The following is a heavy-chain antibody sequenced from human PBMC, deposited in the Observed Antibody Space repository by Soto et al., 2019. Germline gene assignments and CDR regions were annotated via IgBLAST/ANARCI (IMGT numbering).Heavy chain of an antibody. CDR1: VGSVSSGSYY. CDR2: IYYSGST. Sequence: ETLSLTCTVSVGSVSSGSYYWSWIRQPPGKGPEWIGYIYYSGSTNYNPSLKSRVTISVDTSKNQFSLKLSSVTAADTAVYYCASLGGDHYYYYGMDVWGQGTTVTVSS. D-gene: IGHD4-17*01. J-gene: IGHJ6*02. CDR3: ASLGGDHYYYYGMDV. V-gene: IGHV4-61*01.